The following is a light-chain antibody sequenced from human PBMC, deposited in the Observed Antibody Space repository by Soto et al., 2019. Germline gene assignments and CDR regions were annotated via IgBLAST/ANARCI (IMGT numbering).Light chain of an antibody. CDR3: LMGVTSARIT. CDR2: GAS. V-gene: IGKV3-20*01. J-gene: IGKJ5*01. Sequence: EIVLTQSPGTLSLSPGERATLSCRASQIFSSTYLAWYQQKPGQAPRLLIYGASTRATGIPDRFSGSGSGTDFTLTISRLEPEDFAMYYCLMGVTSARITFGQGTRLE. CDR1: QIFSSTY.